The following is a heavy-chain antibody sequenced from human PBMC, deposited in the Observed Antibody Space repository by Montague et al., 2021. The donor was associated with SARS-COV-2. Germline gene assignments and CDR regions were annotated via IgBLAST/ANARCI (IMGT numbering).Heavy chain of an antibody. CDR2: VSSSGLKT. Sequence: SLRLSLSASKFLFSNFAMSWVRQAPGKGLEWVSTVSSSGLKTYYADSVKGRLTISRDTSTNTVFLQMNNLRADDTAAYYCAKDRVYSANLGAFDMWGQGTGVTVSS. CDR1: KFLFSNFA. J-gene: IGHJ3*02. CDR3: AKDRVYSANLGAFDM. D-gene: IGHD1-26*01. V-gene: IGHV3-23*01.